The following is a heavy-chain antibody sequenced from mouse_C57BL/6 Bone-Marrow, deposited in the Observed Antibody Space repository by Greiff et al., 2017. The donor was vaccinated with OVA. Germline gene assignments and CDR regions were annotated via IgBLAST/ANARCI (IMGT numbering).Heavy chain of an antibody. D-gene: IGHD2-1*01. V-gene: IGHV5-4*03. CDR2: ISDGCSYT. CDR3: ARVGYGNYFSWFAY. J-gene: IGHJ3*01. CDR1: GFTFSSYA. Sequence: EVKLMESGGGLVKPGGSLKLSCAASGFTFSSYAMSWVRQTPEKRLEWVATISDGCSYTYYPDNVKGRFTISRDNATNNLYLQMSHLKSEDTAMYYCARVGYGNYFSWFAYWGQGTLVTVSA.